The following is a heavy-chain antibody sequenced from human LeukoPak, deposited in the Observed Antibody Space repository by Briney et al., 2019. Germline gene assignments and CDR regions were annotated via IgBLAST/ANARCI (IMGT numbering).Heavy chain of an antibody. CDR1: GFTFSSYA. CDR2: ISGSGTDT. Sequence: GGSLRLSCGGSGFTFSSYAMSWVRQAPGKGLEWVSAISGSGTDTFYANSVKGRFTISRDNPKNTLSLQMNSLRAEDTAVYYCARENYDGYYSDSWGQGTLVTVSS. CDR3: ARENYDGYYSDS. J-gene: IGHJ4*02. D-gene: IGHD3-16*01. V-gene: IGHV3-23*01.